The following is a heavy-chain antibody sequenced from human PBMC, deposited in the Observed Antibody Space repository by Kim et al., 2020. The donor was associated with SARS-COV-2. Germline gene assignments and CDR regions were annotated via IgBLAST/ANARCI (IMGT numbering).Heavy chain of an antibody. CDR2: IKEDGSVK. D-gene: IGHD6-13*01. Sequence: GGSLRLSCAASDFTFSRYWMSWVRQAPGKGLEWGANIKEDGSVKQYVHSVKGRFTISRDNAKNSLYLQMNSLRADDTAVYYCARDGVLSYTSSWDYWGRGTLVTVSS. J-gene: IGHJ4*02. CDR1: DFTFSRYW. V-gene: IGHV3-7*03. CDR3: ARDGVLSYTSSWDY.